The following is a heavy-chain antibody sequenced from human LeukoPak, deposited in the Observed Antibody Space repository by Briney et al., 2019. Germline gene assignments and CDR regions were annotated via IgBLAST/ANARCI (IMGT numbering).Heavy chain of an antibody. Sequence: PGGSLRLSCAGSGFIFTNYWMSWVRQAPGKGLEWVANIKQDGSEKKSVDSVKGRFTISRDNAKNSLYLQMNSLRAEDTAVYYCARDGYSYGYPDVDFDYWGQGTLVTVSS. D-gene: IGHD5-18*01. J-gene: IGHJ4*02. V-gene: IGHV3-7*01. CDR2: IKQDGSEK. CDR3: ARDGYSYGYPDVDFDY. CDR1: GFIFTNYW.